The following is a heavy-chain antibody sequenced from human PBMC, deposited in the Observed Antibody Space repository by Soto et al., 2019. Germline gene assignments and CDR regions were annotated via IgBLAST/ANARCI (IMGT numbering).Heavy chain of an antibody. CDR3: ARGGSGSYIDY. J-gene: IGHJ4*02. CDR1: GYTFRSYG. D-gene: IGHD3-22*01. V-gene: IGHV1-18*01. Sequence: HVQLVQSEPEVKKPGASVKVSCKASGYTFRSYGINWVRQAPGQGLEWMGWISGYDGNTNYAQMFQGRVTLTTDTSTTTAYMELTSLRSDDTDVYYCARGGSGSYIDYWGRGALVTVSS. CDR2: ISGYDGNT.